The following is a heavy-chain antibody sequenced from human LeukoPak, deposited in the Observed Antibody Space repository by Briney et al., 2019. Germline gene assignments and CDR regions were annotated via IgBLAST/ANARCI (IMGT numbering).Heavy chain of an antibody. V-gene: IGHV3-21*01. CDR3: VKRKDHQYFDY. CDR1: GFTFSSFT. Sequence: GGSLRLSCAASGFTFSSFTMNWVRQAPGKGLEWVSSISSSSSYIYSADSVKGRFTISRDNAKNSLYLQMNSLRAEDTAVYYCVKRKDHQYFDYWGQGTLVTVSS. J-gene: IGHJ4*02. CDR2: ISSSSSYI.